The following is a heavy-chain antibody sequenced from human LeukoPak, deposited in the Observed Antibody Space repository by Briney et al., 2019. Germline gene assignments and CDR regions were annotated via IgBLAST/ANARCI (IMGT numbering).Heavy chain of an antibody. CDR1: GGTFSSYA. V-gene: IGHV1-69*04. J-gene: IGHJ4*02. CDR2: IIPILGIA. D-gene: IGHD1-26*01. Sequence: SVKVSCKASGGTFSSYAISWVRQAPGQGLEWMGRIIPILGIANYAQKFQGRVTITADKSTSTAYMELSSLRPEDTAVYYCAREGASGSSDRYDYWGQGTLVTVSS. CDR3: AREGASGSSDRYDY.